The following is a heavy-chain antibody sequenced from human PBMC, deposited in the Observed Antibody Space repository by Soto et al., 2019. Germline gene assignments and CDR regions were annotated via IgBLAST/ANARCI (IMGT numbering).Heavy chain of an antibody. CDR3: ARDYSGDYRIGS. CDR1: GFTFSNYA. Sequence: QVQLVESGGGVVQPGTSLRLSCAASGFTFSNYAMHWVRQAPGKGLEWVAIISFDGSNKYYTDSVKGRCTISRDNSKNTLYLQMNSLRTDDTALYYCARDYSGDYRIGSWGQGTLVTVSS. D-gene: IGHD4-4*01. J-gene: IGHJ4*02. V-gene: IGHV3-30-3*01. CDR2: ISFDGSNK.